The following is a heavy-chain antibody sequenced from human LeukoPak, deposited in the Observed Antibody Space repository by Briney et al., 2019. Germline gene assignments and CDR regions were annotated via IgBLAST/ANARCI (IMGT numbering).Heavy chain of an antibody. Sequence: ASVKASCKASGYTFTDYYIHWVRQAPGQGLEWMGWINPTSGGTKYARKFPGRVNMTRDTSISTAYMELTRLRSDDTAVYYCARSAETNCGGDCYSFDYWGQGTLVTVSS. J-gene: IGHJ4*02. CDR1: GYTFTDYY. D-gene: IGHD2-21*01. CDR3: ARSAETNCGGDCYSFDY. CDR2: INPTSGGT. V-gene: IGHV1-2*02.